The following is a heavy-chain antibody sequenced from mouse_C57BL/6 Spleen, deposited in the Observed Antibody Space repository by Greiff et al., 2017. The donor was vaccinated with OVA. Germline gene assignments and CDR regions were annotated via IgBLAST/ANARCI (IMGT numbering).Heavy chain of an antibody. Sequence: EVQVVESGGGLVKPGGSLKLSCAASGFTFSGYGMHWVRQAPEKGLEWVAYISRGSSTIYYTDKVKGRFTLTRDNATSTLFLQMTSLRSEDAAMYYCASDYCRGAMDYWGQGTSVTVSS. CDR1: GFTFSGYG. J-gene: IGHJ4*01. V-gene: IGHV5-17*01. CDR3: ASDYCRGAMDY. CDR2: ISRGSSTI. D-gene: IGHD1-1*01.